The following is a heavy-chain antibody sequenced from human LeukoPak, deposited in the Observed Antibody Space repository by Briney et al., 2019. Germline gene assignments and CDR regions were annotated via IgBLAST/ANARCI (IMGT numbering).Heavy chain of an antibody. CDR1: GGTFSSYA. Sequence: SVKVSCNASGGTFSSYAISWVRQAPGQGLEWMGWIIPIFGTANYAQKFQGRVTITADESTSTAYMELSSLRSEDTVVYQAEDGIRYFDWLLPLDYWGQGTLVTVSS. J-gene: IGHJ4*02. CDR3: EDGIRYFDWLLPLDY. V-gene: IGHV1-69*13. D-gene: IGHD3-9*01. CDR2: IIPIFGTA.